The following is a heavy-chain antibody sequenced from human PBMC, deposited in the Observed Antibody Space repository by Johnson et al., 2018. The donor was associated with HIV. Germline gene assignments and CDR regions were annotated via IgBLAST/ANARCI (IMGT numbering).Heavy chain of an antibody. V-gene: IGHV3-20*04. Sequence: VQLVESGGGLVKPGGSLRLSCAASGFTFSDYYMSWVRQAPGMGLEWVSGLNWNGGSTGYADSVKGRFTISRDNAKNSLYLQMNSLRAEDTALYYCARLAAYDAFDIWGQGTMVTVSS. D-gene: IGHD6-25*01. CDR2: LNWNGGST. J-gene: IGHJ3*02. CDR1: GFTFSDYY. CDR3: ARLAAYDAFDI.